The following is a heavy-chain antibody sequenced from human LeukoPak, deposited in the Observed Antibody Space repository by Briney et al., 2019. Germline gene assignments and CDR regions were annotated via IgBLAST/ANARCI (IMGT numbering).Heavy chain of an antibody. J-gene: IGHJ5*02. Sequence: SETLSLTCAVSGGSISSSNWWSWVRQPPGKGLEWIGYIYYSGSTNYNPSLKSRVTISVDTSKNQFSLKLSSVTAADTAVYYCAREGYCSSTSCYSFDPWGQGTLVTVSS. CDR2: IYYSGST. V-gene: IGHV4-4*02. CDR1: GGSISSSNW. CDR3: AREGYCSSTSCYSFDP. D-gene: IGHD2-2*01.